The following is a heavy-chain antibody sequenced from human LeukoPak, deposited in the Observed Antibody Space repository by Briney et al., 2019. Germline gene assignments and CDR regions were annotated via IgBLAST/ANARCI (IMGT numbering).Heavy chain of an antibody. Sequence: SVKVSCKASGGTFSSYAISWVRQAPGQGLEWMGGIIPIFGTANYEQKFQGRVTITADESTSTAYMELSSLRSEDTAVYYCARKGLGGYYSNYFDYWGQGTLVAVSS. J-gene: IGHJ4*02. V-gene: IGHV1-69*13. CDR1: GGTFSSYA. D-gene: IGHD3-22*01. CDR2: IIPIFGTA. CDR3: ARKGLGGYYSNYFDY.